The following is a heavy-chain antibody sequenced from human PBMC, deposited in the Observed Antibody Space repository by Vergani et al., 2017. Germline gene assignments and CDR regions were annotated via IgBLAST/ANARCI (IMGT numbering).Heavy chain of an antibody. CDR2: ISWNSGSI. J-gene: IGHJ4*02. Sequence: EVQLVESGGGLVQPGRSLRLSCAASGFTFDDYAMHWVRQAPGKGLELVSGISWNSGSIGYADSVKGRFTISRDNAKNSLYLQMNSLRAEDTALYYCAKDSPRYSGSYYGYFDYWGQGTLVTVSS. D-gene: IGHD1-26*01. CDR3: AKDSPRYSGSYYGYFDY. CDR1: GFTFDDYA. V-gene: IGHV3-9*01.